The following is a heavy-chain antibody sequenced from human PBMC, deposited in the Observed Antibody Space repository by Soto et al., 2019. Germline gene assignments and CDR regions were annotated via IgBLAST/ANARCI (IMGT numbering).Heavy chain of an antibody. CDR3: ARGPKYSSSSNFYYYYYMDV. V-gene: IGHV1-8*02. Sequence: ASVKVSCKASGYTFTSYDINWVRQATGQGLEWMGWMNPNSGNTGYAQKFQGRVTMTRNTSISTAYMELSSLRSEDTAVYYCARGPKYSSSSNFYYYYYMDVWGKGTTVTVSS. CDR1: GYTFTSYD. D-gene: IGHD6-6*01. CDR2: MNPNSGNT. J-gene: IGHJ6*03.